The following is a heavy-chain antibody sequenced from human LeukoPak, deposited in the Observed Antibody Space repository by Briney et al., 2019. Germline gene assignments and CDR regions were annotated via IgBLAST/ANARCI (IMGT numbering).Heavy chain of an antibody. D-gene: IGHD4-11*01. V-gene: IGHV3-23*01. CDR3: AKDSDVERMTTVTRFDY. Sequence: PGGSLRLSCAASGFTFSSYAMSWVRQAPGKGLEWVSAISGSGGSTYYADSVKGRFTISRDNSKNTLYLQMNSLRAEDTAVYYCAKDSDVERMTTVTRFDYWGQGTLVTVSS. CDR1: GFTFSSYA. CDR2: ISGSGGST. J-gene: IGHJ4*02.